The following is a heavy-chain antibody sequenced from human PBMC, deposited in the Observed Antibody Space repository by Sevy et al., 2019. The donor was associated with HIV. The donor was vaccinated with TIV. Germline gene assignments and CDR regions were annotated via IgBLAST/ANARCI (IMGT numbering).Heavy chain of an antibody. J-gene: IGHJ3*02. Sequence: ASVKVSCKASGLPFSNSAVQWVRQTRGQGLEWIGWIVVGSDVTNYAQKFQETVTITRDLSTSTVYMELNSLRSEDSAVYHCAAEDMTRFGGPVRVFDIWGQGTKVTVSS. CDR3: AAEDMTRFGGPVRVFDI. CDR2: IVVGSDVT. V-gene: IGHV1-58*01. CDR1: GLPFSNSA. D-gene: IGHD3-16*01.